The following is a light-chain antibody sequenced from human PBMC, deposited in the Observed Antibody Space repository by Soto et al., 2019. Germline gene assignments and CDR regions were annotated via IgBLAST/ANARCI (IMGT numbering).Light chain of an antibody. J-gene: IGKJ1*01. V-gene: IGKV3-20*01. CDR1: QSVSSRY. CDR2: NTS. CDR3: QQYGSSPPTWT. Sequence: EIVLTQSPGTLSLSPGERVTLSCRASQSVSSRYLAWYQKKPGQAPRLLIYNTSSRVTGLPDRFSGSGSGTDFTLTISRLEPEDFAVYYCQQYGSSPPTWTFGQGTKVEIK.